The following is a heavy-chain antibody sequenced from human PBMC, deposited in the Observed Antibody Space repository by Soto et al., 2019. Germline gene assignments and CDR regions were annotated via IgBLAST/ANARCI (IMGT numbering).Heavy chain of an antibody. CDR1: GYTFSSCG. Sequence: ASVKVACKAAGYTFSSCGMHWVRQAPGQRLEWMGWINAGNGNTKYSQKFQGRVTITRDTSASTAYMELSSLRSEDTAVYYCARDPSYYGMDVWGQGTTVTVSS. V-gene: IGHV1-3*01. CDR3: ARDPSYYGMDV. CDR2: INAGNGNT. J-gene: IGHJ6*02.